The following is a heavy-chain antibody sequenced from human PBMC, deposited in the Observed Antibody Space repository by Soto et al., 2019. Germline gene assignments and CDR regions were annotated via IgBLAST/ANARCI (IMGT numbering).Heavy chain of an antibody. CDR3: AKVRYYDFWSGYYDYFDY. D-gene: IGHD3-3*01. CDR2: ISGSGGST. Sequence: LRLSCAASGFTFSSYAMSWVRQAPGKGLEWVSAISGSGGSTYYADSVKGRFTISRDNSKNTLYLQMNSLRAEDTAVYYCAKVRYYDFWSGYYDYFDYWGQGTLVTVSS. J-gene: IGHJ4*02. CDR1: GFTFSSYA. V-gene: IGHV3-23*01.